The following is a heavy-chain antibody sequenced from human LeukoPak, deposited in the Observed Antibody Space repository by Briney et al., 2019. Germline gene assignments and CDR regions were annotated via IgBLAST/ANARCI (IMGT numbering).Heavy chain of an antibody. J-gene: IGHJ3*02. CDR3: ARDTDTSSDAFDI. CDR2: TYYRSTWYN. CDR1: GDSVSSNSVT. V-gene: IGHV6-1*01. Sequence: SQTLSLTCAISGDSVSSNSVTWSWIRQSPSRGLQWLGRTYYRSTWYNDYAVSVKSRITIKPDASKNQFSLHLNSVTPEDTAVYYCARDTDTSSDAFDIWGQGTMVTVSS. D-gene: IGHD6-6*01.